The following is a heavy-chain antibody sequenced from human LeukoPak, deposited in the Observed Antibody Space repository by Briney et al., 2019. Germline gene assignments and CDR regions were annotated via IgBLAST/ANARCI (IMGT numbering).Heavy chain of an antibody. CDR2: IQYDGSNK. CDR3: AKDPSSSGWYEVYLDY. V-gene: IGHV3-30*02. Sequence: GGSLRLSCAASGFTFSSYGMHWVRQAPGKGLEWVTFIQYDGSNKYYADSVKGRFTISRDNSKNTLYLQMNSLRAEDTAVYYCAKDPSSSGWYEVYLDYWGQGTLVTVSS. CDR1: GFTFSSYG. D-gene: IGHD6-19*01. J-gene: IGHJ4*02.